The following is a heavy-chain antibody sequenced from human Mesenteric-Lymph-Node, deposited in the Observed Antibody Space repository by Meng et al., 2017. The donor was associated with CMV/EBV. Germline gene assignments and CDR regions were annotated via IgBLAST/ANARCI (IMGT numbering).Heavy chain of an antibody. D-gene: IGHD4-17*01. V-gene: IGHV3-7*01. CDR3: ASSLLMTTVTRDAFDI. J-gene: IGHJ3*02. CDR2: IKQDGSEK. Sequence: GGSLRLSCAASGFTFSSYWMSWVRQAPGKELEWVANIKQDGSEKYYVDSVKGRFTISRDNAKNSLYLQMNSLRAEDTAVYYCASSLLMTTVTRDAFDIWGQGTMVTVSS. CDR1: GFTFSSYW.